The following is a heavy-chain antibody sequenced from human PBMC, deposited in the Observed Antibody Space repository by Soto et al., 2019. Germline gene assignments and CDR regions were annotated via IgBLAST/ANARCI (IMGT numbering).Heavy chain of an antibody. J-gene: IGHJ4*02. Sequence: SVKVSCKASGGTFSSYTISWVRQAPGQGLEWMGRIIPILGIANYAQKFQGRVTITADTSTSTAYMELRSLRSDDTAVYYCARHAAVGLFDYWGQGTLVTVSS. D-gene: IGHD1-26*01. CDR2: IIPILGIA. V-gene: IGHV1-69*02. CDR1: GGTFSSYT. CDR3: ARHAAVGLFDY.